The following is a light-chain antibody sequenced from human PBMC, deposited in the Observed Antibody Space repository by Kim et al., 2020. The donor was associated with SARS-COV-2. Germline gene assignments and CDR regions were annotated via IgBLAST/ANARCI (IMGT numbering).Light chain of an antibody. CDR3: NSRDSSGNVV. CDR1: SLRSYY. J-gene: IGLJ2*01. Sequence: VAWGQTVRITCQGDSLRSYYASWYQQKSGQAPLLVIYGKNNRPSGTPDRFSGSTSGNTASLTITGAQAEDEADYYCNSRDSSGNVVFGGGTKLTVL. CDR2: GKN. V-gene: IGLV3-19*01.